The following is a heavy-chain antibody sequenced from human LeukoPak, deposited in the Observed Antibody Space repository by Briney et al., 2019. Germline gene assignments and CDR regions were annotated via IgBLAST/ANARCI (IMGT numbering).Heavy chain of an antibody. D-gene: IGHD4-17*01. CDR3: TRMTTGHDY. CDR1: GVSFDDYY. Sequence: NPSETLSLTCGASGVSFDDYYRSWVRQTPGKGLEWLGEINHSGYTNDSPSLKSRVTLSIDTSRKQFSLNLRSVTVADAGIYYCTRMTTGHDYWGQGTLVTVSS. J-gene: IGHJ4*02. CDR2: INHSGYT. V-gene: IGHV4-34*01.